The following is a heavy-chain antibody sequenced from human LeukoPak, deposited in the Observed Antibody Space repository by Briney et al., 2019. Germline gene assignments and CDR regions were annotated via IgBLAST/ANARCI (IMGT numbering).Heavy chain of an antibody. CDR2: INHSGST. CDR1: GGSFSGYY. D-gene: IGHD5-18*01. V-gene: IGHV4-34*01. J-gene: IGHJ4*02. Sequence: PSETLSLTCAVYGGSFSGYYWSWIRRPPGKGLEWIGEINHSGSTNYNPSLKSRVTISVDTSKNQFSLKLSSVTAADTAVYYCARELPTRGYSYGFFYWGQGTLVTVSS. CDR3: ARELPTRGYSYGFFY.